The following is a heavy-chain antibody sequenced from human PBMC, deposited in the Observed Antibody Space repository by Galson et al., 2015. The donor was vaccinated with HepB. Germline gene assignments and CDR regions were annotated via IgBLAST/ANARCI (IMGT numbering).Heavy chain of an antibody. CDR2: ISAYNGNT. CDR3: ARDYDFWSGFSRGPGYYYYMDV. Sequence: SVKVSCKASGYTFTSYGISWVRQAPGQGLEWMGWISAYNGNTNYAQKLQGRVTMTTDTSTSTAYMELRSLRSDDTAVYYCARDYDFWSGFSRGPGYYYYMDVWGKGTTVTVSS. V-gene: IGHV1-18*01. CDR1: GYTFTSYG. D-gene: IGHD3-3*01. J-gene: IGHJ6*03.